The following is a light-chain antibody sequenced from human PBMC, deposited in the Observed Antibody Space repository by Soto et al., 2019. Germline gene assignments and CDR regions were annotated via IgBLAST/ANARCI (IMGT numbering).Light chain of an antibody. J-gene: IGKJ1*01. V-gene: IGKV3-11*01. Sequence: EIVLTQSPATLSLSPGERATLSCRASQSVSSYLAWYQQKPGQAPRLLIYDASNRATGIPARFSGSGSGTDLNLTISSLEPEDFAVYYCQQRSNWPRTFGQGTKVDIK. CDR3: QQRSNWPRT. CDR2: DAS. CDR1: QSVSSY.